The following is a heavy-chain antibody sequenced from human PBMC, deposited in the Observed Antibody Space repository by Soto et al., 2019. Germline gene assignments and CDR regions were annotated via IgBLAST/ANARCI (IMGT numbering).Heavy chain of an antibody. V-gene: IGHV3-49*04. Sequence: LRLSCTASGFTFGDYAMNWVRQAPGKGLEWVGFIRSKAYGGTTEYAASVKGRFTISRDDSKSIAYLQMNSLKTEDTAVYYCTREGYYDSSGYSEVCVFDYWGQGTLVTVSS. CDR3: TREGYYDSSGYSEVCVFDY. J-gene: IGHJ4*02. CDR2: IRSKAYGGTT. D-gene: IGHD3-22*01. CDR1: GFTFGDYA.